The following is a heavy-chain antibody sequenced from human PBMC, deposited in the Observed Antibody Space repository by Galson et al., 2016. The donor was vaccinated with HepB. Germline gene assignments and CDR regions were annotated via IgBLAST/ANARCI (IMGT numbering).Heavy chain of an antibody. CDR1: GFTFTDHA. CDR3: AKDRYCGGGACSWSYFDL. CDR2: VSGNGGTI. J-gene: IGHJ4*02. Sequence: SLRLSCAASGFTFTDHAMSWVRLVPGKGLEWVAVVSGNGGTIYYSDSVKGRFTISRDNSKNMVYLQIHSLRVEDTAVYFCAKDRYCGGGACSWSYFDLWGPGIQVTVSS. D-gene: IGHD2-15*01. V-gene: IGHV3-23*01.